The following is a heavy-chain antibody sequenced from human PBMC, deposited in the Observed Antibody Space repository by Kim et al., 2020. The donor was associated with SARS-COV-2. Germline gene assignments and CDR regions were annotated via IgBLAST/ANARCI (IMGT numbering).Heavy chain of an antibody. CDR3: ARHSVTSATGGDFFDI. J-gene: IGHJ3*02. V-gene: IGHV4-39*01. D-gene: IGHD2-21*02. Sequence: PSLKSRVTISIDTSKNQFSQKLRSVTAADTALYHCARHSVTSATGGDFFDIWGQGTMVTVSS.